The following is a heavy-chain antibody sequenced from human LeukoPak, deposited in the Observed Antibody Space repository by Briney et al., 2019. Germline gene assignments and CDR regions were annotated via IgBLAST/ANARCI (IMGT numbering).Heavy chain of an antibody. CDR2: ISYDGSNK. D-gene: IGHD3-10*01. CDR1: GFTFSSYG. J-gene: IGHJ4*02. V-gene: IGHV3-30*03. Sequence: PGRSLRLSCAASGFTFSSYGMHWVRQAPGKGLEWVAVISYDGSNKYYADSVKGRFTISRDNAKNSLYLQMNSLRAEDTAVYYCARDGDRAGFDYWSQGTLVTVSS. CDR3: ARDGDRAGFDY.